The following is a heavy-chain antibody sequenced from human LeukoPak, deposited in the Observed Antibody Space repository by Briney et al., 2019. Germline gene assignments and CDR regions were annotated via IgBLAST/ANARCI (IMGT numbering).Heavy chain of an antibody. D-gene: IGHD2-15*01. CDR1: GGSISSGGYY. V-gene: IGHV4-31*03. J-gene: IGHJ5*02. Sequence: SETPSLTCTVSGGSISSGGYYWSWIRQHPGKGLEWIGYIYYSGSTYYNPSLKSRVTISVDTSKNQFSLKLSSVTAADTAVYHCARRGCSGGSCYWFDPWGQGTLVTVSS. CDR3: ARRGCSGGSCYWFDP. CDR2: IYYSGST.